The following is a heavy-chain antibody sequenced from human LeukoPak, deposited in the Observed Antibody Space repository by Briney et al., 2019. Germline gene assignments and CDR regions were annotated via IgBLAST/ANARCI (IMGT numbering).Heavy chain of an antibody. D-gene: IGHD2-15*01. CDR1: GGSFSGYY. CDR3: ARHGAYCSGGSCYSNAFDI. Sequence: PSETLSLTCAVYGGSFSGYYWSWIRQPPGKGLEWIGEINHSGSTNYNPSLKSRVTISVDTSKNQFSLKLSSVTAADTAVYYCARHGAYCSGGSCYSNAFDIWGQGTMVTVSS. CDR2: INHSGST. J-gene: IGHJ3*02. V-gene: IGHV4-34*01.